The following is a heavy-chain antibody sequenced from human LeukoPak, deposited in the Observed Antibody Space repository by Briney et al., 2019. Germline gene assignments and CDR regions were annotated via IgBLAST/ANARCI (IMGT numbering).Heavy chain of an antibody. CDR3: ARGGLAYCGGGCYGNWFDP. D-gene: IGHD2-21*02. Sequence: ASVKVSCKASGYTFIGYYMHWVRQAPGQGHEWMGWINPNSGGTNYAQKFQGRVTMTRDTSISTAYMEMSRLRSDDTAVYYCARGGLAYCGGGCYGNWFDPWGQGTLVTVSS. J-gene: IGHJ5*02. CDR2: INPNSGGT. V-gene: IGHV1-2*02. CDR1: GYTFIGYY.